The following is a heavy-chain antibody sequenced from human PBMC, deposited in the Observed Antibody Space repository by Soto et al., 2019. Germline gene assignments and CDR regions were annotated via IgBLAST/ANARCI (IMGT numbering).Heavy chain of an antibody. V-gene: IGHV4-4*07. D-gene: IGHD6-6*01. J-gene: IGHJ4*02. CDR1: GGSISSYY. CDR2: IYTSGST. Sequence: SETLSLTCTVSGGSISSYYWSWIRQPAGKGLEWIGRIYTSGSTNYNPSLKSRVTMSVDSAKNQFSLKLSSVTAADTAVYYCASQYSSSSLGLGYWGQGTLVTVSS. CDR3: ASQYSSSSLGLGY.